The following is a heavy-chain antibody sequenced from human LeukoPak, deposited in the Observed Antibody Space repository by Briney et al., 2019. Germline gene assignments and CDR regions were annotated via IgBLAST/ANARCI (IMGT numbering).Heavy chain of an antibody. Sequence: GGSLRLSCAASGFTFSNYAMSWVRQAPGKGLEWVSSITSDSRYMYYADSVKGRFTISRDNSKNTLYLQMNSLRAEDTAVYYCARRAGAYSHPYDYWGQGTLVTVSS. CDR3: ARRAGAYSHPYDY. CDR2: ITSDSRYM. CDR1: GFTFSNYA. V-gene: IGHV3-21*04. J-gene: IGHJ4*02. D-gene: IGHD4/OR15-4a*01.